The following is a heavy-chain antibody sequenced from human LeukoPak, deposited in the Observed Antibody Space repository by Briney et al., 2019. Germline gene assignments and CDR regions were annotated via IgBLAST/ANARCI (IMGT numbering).Heavy chain of an antibody. CDR1: GGTTSSYY. CDR2: IHYSGST. V-gene: IGHV4-59*08. D-gene: IGHD6-19*01. Sequence: SETLSLTCTVSGGTTSSYYWNWMRQPPGKGLEWIGYIHYSGSTKYNPSLKSRVTISVDTSKNQFSLKLSSVTAADTAVYYCARWYSSGWAFDYWGQGTLVTVSS. J-gene: IGHJ4*02. CDR3: ARWYSSGWAFDY.